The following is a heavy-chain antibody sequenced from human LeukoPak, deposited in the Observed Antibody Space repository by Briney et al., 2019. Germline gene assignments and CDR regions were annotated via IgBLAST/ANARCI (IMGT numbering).Heavy chain of an antibody. V-gene: IGHV3-33*01. CDR1: AFTFSTYG. D-gene: IGHD2-2*01. J-gene: IGHJ5*02. CDR2: IWYDGSNK. CDR3: ASTLYCSSTRCRNWFDP. Sequence: GGSLILFCAASAFTFSTYGMHCVRQAPAKGLEWVAVIWYDGSNKYYADSVKGRFTISRDNSKNTLYLQMNSLRVEDTAVYYCASTLYCSSTRCRNWFDPWGQGTLVIVSS.